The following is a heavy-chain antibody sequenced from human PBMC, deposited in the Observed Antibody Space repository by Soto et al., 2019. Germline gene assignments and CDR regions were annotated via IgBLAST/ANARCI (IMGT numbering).Heavy chain of an antibody. CDR2: IIPIFGTA. D-gene: IGHD3-16*02. CDR3: ARDQVGDYVWGSYRPDAFDI. V-gene: IGHV1-69*01. CDR1: GGTFSSYA. J-gene: IGHJ3*02. Sequence: QVQLVQSGAEVKKPGSSVKVSCKASGGTFSSYAISWVRQAPGQGLEWMGGIIPIFGTANYAQKFQGRVTITADESTSTAYMELSSLRSEDTAVYYCARDQVGDYVWGSYRPDAFDIWGQGTMVTVSS.